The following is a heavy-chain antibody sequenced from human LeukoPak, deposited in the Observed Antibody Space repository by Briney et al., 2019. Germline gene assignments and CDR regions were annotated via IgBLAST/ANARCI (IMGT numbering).Heavy chain of an antibody. CDR1: GASFTNYY. D-gene: IGHD3-10*01. CDR3: AGGALLWFGAKMEYYFDS. CDR2: SSYNGNT. V-gene: IGHV4-59*01. J-gene: IGHJ4*02. Sequence: SETLSLTCTVSGASFTNYYWSWIRQPPGQGLEWIGFSSYNGNTNYNPSLKSRVTISVDMSKNQFSLRLKSVTAVDTAVYYCAGGALLWFGAKMEYYFDSWGQGTPLTVSS.